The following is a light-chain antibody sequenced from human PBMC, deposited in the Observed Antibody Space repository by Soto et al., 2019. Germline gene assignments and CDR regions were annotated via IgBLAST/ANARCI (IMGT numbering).Light chain of an antibody. CDR2: GAS. V-gene: IGKV3-20*01. J-gene: IGKJ5*01. CDR3: QQYHWAPDT. CDR1: QSVMSNY. Sequence: EIVLTQSPATLSLSPVYRATLSCRASQSVMSNYLSWYQQKPGQPPRLLIYGASSGATGIPDRFSGSGSGTDFTLTVSRLEPEDFAMYYCQQYHWAPDTFGQGTRLEI.